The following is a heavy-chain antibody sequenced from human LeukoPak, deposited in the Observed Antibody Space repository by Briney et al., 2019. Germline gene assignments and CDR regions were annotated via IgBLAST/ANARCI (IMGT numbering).Heavy chain of an antibody. Sequence: GGSLRLSCAASGFTFSSYGMHWVRQAPGKGLEWVAVIPYDGSNKYYADSVKGRFTISRDNSKNPLHLQMNSLRAEDAAVYYCAKSPGGYCGGDCPYYFDYWGQGTLVTVSS. D-gene: IGHD2-21*02. J-gene: IGHJ4*02. CDR1: GFTFSSYG. CDR2: IPYDGSNK. CDR3: AKSPGGYCGGDCPYYFDY. V-gene: IGHV3-30*18.